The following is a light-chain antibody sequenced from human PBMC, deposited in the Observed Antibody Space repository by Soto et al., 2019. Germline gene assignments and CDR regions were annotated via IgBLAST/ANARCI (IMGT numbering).Light chain of an antibody. Sequence: DIQMTQSPSTLSASVGDRVTITCRASQRISTWLAWYQQKPGKAPSLLIYKASTLQSGVPSRFSGSGSGTEFTLTISGLQPDDFATYYCQQYNTNSPWTFGQGTKVEIK. J-gene: IGKJ1*01. CDR2: KAS. V-gene: IGKV1-5*03. CDR3: QQYNTNSPWT. CDR1: QRISTW.